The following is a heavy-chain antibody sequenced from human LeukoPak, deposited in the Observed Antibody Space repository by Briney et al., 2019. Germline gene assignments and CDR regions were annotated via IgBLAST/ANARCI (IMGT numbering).Heavy chain of an antibody. Sequence: GGSLRLSCAASGFTFSRYAMHWVRQAPGKGLEYVSAISSNGGSTYYANSVKGRFTISRDNSKNTLYLQMGSLRAEDMAVYYCARDLEGSLDYWGQGTLVTVSS. D-gene: IGHD2-15*01. CDR2: ISSNGGST. CDR1: GFTFSRYA. CDR3: ARDLEGSLDY. V-gene: IGHV3-64*01. J-gene: IGHJ4*02.